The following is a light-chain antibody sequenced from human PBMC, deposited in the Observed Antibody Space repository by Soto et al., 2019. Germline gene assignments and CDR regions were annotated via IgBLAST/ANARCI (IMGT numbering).Light chain of an antibody. J-gene: IGLJ3*02. V-gene: IGLV1-44*01. CDR3: ATCDDSLNGWV. Sequence: LTQPPSASGTPGQRVTISCSGSSSNIGSNNVNWYQQLPGTAPKLLIYSSHQRPSGVPDRFSGSKSGTSASLAISGLQSEDEADYYCATCDDSLNGWVFGGGTKLTVL. CDR1: SSNIGSNN. CDR2: SSH.